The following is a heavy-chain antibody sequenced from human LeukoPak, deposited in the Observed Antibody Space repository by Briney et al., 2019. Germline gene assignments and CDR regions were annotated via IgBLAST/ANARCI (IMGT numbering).Heavy chain of an antibody. D-gene: IGHD5-12*01. CDR2: IYSGGST. Sequence: GGSLRLSYAASGFTVSSNYMSWVRQAPGKGLEWVSVIYSGGSTYYADSVKGRFTISRDNSKNTLYLQMNSLRAEDTAVYYCARVSADISYYYGMDVWGQGTTVTVSS. CDR3: ARVSADISYYYGMDV. V-gene: IGHV3-53*01. CDR1: GFTVSSNY. J-gene: IGHJ6*02.